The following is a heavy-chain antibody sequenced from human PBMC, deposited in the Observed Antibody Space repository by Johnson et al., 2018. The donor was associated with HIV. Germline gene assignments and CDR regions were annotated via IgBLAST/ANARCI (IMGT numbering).Heavy chain of an antibody. J-gene: IGHJ3*02. D-gene: IGHD6-13*01. Sequence: SGGIGYADSVKGRFTISRDNAKNSLYLQMNTLRPEDTAFYYCAKCPSVSTCDAFHIWGQGTMVTVSS. CDR2: SGGI. CDR3: AKCPSVSTCDAFHI. V-gene: IGHV3-9*01.